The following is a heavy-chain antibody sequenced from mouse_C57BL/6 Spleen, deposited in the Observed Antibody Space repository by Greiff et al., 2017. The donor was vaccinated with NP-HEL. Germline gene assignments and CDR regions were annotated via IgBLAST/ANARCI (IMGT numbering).Heavy chain of an antibody. J-gene: IGHJ1*03. CDR2: ISSGSSTI. D-gene: IGHD2-4*01. Sequence: EVKLMESGGGLVKPGGSLKLSCAASGFTFSDYGMHWVRQAPEKGLEWVAYISSGSSTINYADTVKGRFTISRDNAKNTLFLQMTSLRSEDTAMYYCASPFYYDCGGWYFDVWGTGTTVTVSS. V-gene: IGHV5-17*01. CDR3: ASPFYYDCGGWYFDV. CDR1: GFTFSDYG.